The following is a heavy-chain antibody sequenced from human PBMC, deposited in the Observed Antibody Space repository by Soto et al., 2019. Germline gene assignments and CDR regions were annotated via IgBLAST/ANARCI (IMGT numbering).Heavy chain of an antibody. Sequence: SETLSLTCGVSGGSLSGATYSWNWIRQTPGKGLEWIGYIFLSGTTYYNPSLRSRVTISIDVSKNQFSLSLRSLTAADTAVYYCARSREFDYWSQGTLVTVSS. J-gene: IGHJ4*02. CDR1: GGSLSGATYS. CDR3: ARSREFDY. CDR2: IFLSGTT. V-gene: IGHV4-30-2*01.